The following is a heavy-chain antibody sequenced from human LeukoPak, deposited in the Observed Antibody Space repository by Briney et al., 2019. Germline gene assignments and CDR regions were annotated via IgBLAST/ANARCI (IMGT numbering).Heavy chain of an antibody. J-gene: IGHJ4*02. Sequence: GGSLRLSCAASGFTFSNYAMSWVRQAPGKGLEWVSAISGSGGSTFYRDSVKGRFTIFRDSSKNALHLQMNSLRVEDTAVYYCAIYGYCGSTSCYRYFDSWGQGTLVTVSS. D-gene: IGHD2-2*03. V-gene: IGHV3-23*01. CDR1: GFTFSNYA. CDR3: AIYGYCGSTSCYRYFDS. CDR2: ISGSGGST.